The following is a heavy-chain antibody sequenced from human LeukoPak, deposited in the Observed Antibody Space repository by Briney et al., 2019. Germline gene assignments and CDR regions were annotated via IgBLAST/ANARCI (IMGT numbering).Heavy chain of an antibody. J-gene: IGHJ4*02. CDR1: GYGFTIYG. CDR2: ISTYNGNT. Sequence: EASVKLSSTASGYGFTIYGISWGRQAPGQGLEWMGWISTYNGNTNYTQKLQGRVTMTTDTSTSTAYMELRSLRSDDTAVYYCARDHSGYAHWGQGTLVTVSS. CDR3: ARDHSGYAH. V-gene: IGHV1-18*01. D-gene: IGHD5-12*01.